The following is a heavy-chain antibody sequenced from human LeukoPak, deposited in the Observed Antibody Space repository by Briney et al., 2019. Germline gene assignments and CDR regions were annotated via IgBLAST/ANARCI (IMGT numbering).Heavy chain of an antibody. D-gene: IGHD6-25*01. CDR1: GYTFTGYY. CDR2: IIPIFGTA. V-gene: IGHV1-69*06. Sequence: ASVKVSCKASGYTFTGYYMHWVRQAPGQGLEWMGGIIPIFGTANYAQKFQGRVTITADKSTSTAYMELSSLRSEDTAVYYCARGVFGATYSSANVYYFDYWGQGTLVTVSS. CDR3: ARGVFGATYSSANVYYFDY. J-gene: IGHJ4*02.